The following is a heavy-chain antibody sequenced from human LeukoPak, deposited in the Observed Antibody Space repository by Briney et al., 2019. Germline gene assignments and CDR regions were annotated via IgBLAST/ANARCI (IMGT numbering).Heavy chain of an antibody. D-gene: IGHD6-13*01. V-gene: IGHV3-11*01. J-gene: IGHJ4*02. Sequence: GGSLRLSCAASGFTFSDYYMSWVRQPPEKGLEWVSYISSSGSTIYYADSVKGRFTISRDDAKNSLYLQMNSLRAEDTAVYYCAKALRVAAARYYFDYWGQGTLVTVSS. CDR2: ISSSGSTI. CDR3: AKALRVAAARYYFDY. CDR1: GFTFSDYY.